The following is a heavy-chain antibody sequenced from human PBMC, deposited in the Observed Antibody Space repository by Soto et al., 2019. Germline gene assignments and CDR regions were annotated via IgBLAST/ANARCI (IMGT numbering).Heavy chain of an antibody. Sequence: ASVKVSCQASGYTFTSYAMHWVRQAPGQRLEWMGWINAGNGNTKYSQKFQGRVTITRDTSASTAYMELSSLRSEDTAVYYCARDIDSGYSGYGNWFDPWGQGTLVTVSS. D-gene: IGHD5-12*01. CDR3: ARDIDSGYSGYGNWFDP. CDR2: INAGNGNT. CDR1: GYTFTSYA. J-gene: IGHJ5*02. V-gene: IGHV1-3*01.